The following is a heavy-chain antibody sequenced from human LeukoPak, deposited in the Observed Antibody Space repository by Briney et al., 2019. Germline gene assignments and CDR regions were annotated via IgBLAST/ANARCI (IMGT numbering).Heavy chain of an antibody. CDR2: IKGDESEI. D-gene: IGHD4-11*01. V-gene: IGHV3-7*05. CDR1: GFAFSSYW. CDR3: TRERDYTDEY. Sequence: GGSLRLSCAASGFAFSSYWMSWVRQAPGKGLEWVAAIKGDESEIYYVDSVKGRFTISRDNTKNSLYLQMDGLRTEDTAVYYCTRERDYTDEYWGQGTLVTVSS. J-gene: IGHJ4*02.